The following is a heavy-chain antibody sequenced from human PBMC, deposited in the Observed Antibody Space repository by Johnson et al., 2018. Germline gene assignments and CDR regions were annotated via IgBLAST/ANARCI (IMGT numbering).Heavy chain of an antibody. CDR2: IKKDGSEK. CDR3: VGGVGWILQH. CDR1: GFTFSNYW. D-gene: IGHD1-26*01. J-gene: IGHJ1*01. V-gene: IGHV3-7*01. Sequence: VQLVESGGGLVQPGGSLRLSCTASGFTFSNYWMFWVRQAPGKGLEWVATIKKDGSEKLYVDSVKGRFTMSRDNAKNSLYLEMNRLRDEVTAVDYCVGGVGWILQHWGQGTLVSVSS.